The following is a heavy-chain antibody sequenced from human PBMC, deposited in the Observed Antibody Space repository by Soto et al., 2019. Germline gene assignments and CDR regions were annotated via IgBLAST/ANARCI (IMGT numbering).Heavy chain of an antibody. CDR1: EFTFSSFW. CDR3: AKDDGYGDY. V-gene: IGHV3-7*01. Sequence: EVQLVESGGGLVQPGGSLRLSCAASEFTFSSFWMSWVRQAPGTGLEWVANIKEDGSEKYYADSVKGRFTISRDHAKQTLFLQMNNLRAEDTAVYYCAKDDGYGDYFGQGTLVTVSS. D-gene: IGHD5-12*01. CDR2: IKEDGSEK. J-gene: IGHJ4*02.